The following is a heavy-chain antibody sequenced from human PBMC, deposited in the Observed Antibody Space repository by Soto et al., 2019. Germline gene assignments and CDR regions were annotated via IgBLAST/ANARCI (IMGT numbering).Heavy chain of an antibody. CDR3: ARHKTVTVTTAYYYYYMDV. CDR2: IYYSGST. CDR1: GGSISSSSYY. D-gene: IGHD4-17*01. J-gene: IGHJ6*03. V-gene: IGHV4-39*01. Sequence: SETLSLTCTVSGGSISSSSYYWGWIRQPPGKGLEWIGSIYYSGSTYYNPSLKSRVTISVDTSKNQFSLKLSSVTAADTAVYYCARHKTVTVTTAYYYYYMDVWGKGTTVTVSS.